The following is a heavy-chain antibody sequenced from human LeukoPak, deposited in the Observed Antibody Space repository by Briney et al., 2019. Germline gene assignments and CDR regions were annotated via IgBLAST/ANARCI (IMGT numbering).Heavy chain of an antibody. V-gene: IGHV3-21*01. CDR2: ISSSSSYI. D-gene: IGHD3-9*01. CDR1: GFTFSSYS. Sequence: GGSLRLSCAASGFTFSSYSMNWVRQAPGKGLEWVSSISSSSSYIYYADSVKGRFTISRDNAKNSLYLQMNSLRAEDTAVYYCAGLVIRTYYYYGMDVWGKGATVTVSS. J-gene: IGHJ6*04. CDR3: AGLVIRTYYYYGMDV.